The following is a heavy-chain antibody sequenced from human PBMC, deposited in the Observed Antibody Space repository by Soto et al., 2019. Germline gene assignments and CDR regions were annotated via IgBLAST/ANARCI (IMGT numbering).Heavy chain of an antibody. D-gene: IGHD1-1*01. J-gene: IGHJ6*02. Sequence: TGGSLRLSCSASGFTFSSYAMHWVRQAPGKGLEYVSAISSNGGSTYYADSVKGRFTISRDNSKNTLYLQMSSLRAEDAAVYYCARAPTWNWSSSPSRFDYYYGMDVWGQGTTVTVSS. CDR1: GFTFSSYA. CDR2: ISSNGGST. V-gene: IGHV3-64D*08. CDR3: ARAPTWNWSSSPSRFDYYYGMDV.